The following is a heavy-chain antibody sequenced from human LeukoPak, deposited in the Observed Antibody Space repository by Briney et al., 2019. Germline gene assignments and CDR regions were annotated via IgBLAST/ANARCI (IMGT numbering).Heavy chain of an antibody. CDR2: INAGNGNT. CDR1: GYTFTSYA. D-gene: IGHD3-22*01. Sequence: ASVKVSCKASGYTFTSYAMHWVRQAPGQRLEWMGWINAGNGNTKYSQKFQGRVTITRDTSASTAYMELSSLRSEDTAVYYCARGVYYYDSSGYFYYWGQGTLVTVSS. CDR3: ARGVYYYDSSGYFYY. J-gene: IGHJ4*02. V-gene: IGHV1-3*01.